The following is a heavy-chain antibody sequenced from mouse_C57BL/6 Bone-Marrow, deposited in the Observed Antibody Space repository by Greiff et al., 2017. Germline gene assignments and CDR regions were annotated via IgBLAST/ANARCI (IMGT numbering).Heavy chain of an antibody. CDR3: ARSGATGPYYFDY. D-gene: IGHD4-1*02. V-gene: IGHV1-50*01. CDR2: IDPSDSYT. J-gene: IGHJ2*01. Sequence: QVQLQQPGAELVKPGASVKLSCKASGYTFTSYWMQWVKQRPGQGLEWIGEIDPSDSYTNYNQKFKGKATVTVDTSSSTAYMQLSSLTSEDSAVYYCARSGATGPYYFDYWGQGTTLTVSS. CDR1: GYTFTSYW.